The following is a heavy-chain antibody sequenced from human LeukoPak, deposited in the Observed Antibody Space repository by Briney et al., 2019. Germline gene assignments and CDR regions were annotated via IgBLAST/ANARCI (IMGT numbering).Heavy chain of an antibody. J-gene: IGHJ3*01. D-gene: IGHD5-12*01. CDR2: MYFNSGAT. Sequence: ASVRVSCKASGFSFTGYYVQWLRQAPGLGLEWVGWMYFNSGATRYAPKFQDRVTMTRDTSISTAYMELSSLRADDTAMYFCAREGSSGQDWYAFDVWGQETMVTVSS. V-gene: IGHV1-2*02. CDR1: GFSFTGYY. CDR3: AREGSSGQDWYAFDV.